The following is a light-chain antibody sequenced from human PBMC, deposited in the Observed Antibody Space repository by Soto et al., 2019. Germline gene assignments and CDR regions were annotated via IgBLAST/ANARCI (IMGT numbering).Light chain of an antibody. CDR2: INS. J-gene: IGLJ2*01. CDR1: SSNLGANYD. Sequence: QAVVTQPPSVSGAPGQRVTISCTGSSSNLGANYDVHWYQQLPGTAPKLLIYINSDRPSGVPDRFSGSKSGTSASLAITGLQAEDEADYYCQSYDSSLSGVVFGGGTKLTVL. CDR3: QSYDSSLSGVV. V-gene: IGLV1-40*01.